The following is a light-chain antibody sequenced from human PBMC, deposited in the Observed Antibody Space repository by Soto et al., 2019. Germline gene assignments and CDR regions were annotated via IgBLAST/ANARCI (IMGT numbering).Light chain of an antibody. Sequence: DIQMTQSPSSLSASIGDRVTITCRASQVISNYLAWYQQKPGKVPKLLIYGASTLQSGVPSRFSGSGSGTDFTLTISSLQPEDVATYYCQRHNSAPITFGQGTRLVI. V-gene: IGKV1-27*01. CDR3: QRHNSAPIT. CDR2: GAS. J-gene: IGKJ5*01. CDR1: QVISNY.